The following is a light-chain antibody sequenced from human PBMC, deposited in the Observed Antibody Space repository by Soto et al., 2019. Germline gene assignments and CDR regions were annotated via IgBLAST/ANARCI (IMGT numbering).Light chain of an antibody. CDR2: SNN. Sequence: QLVLAQPPSASGTPGQRVTISCSGSSSNIGSNAVNWYQQLPGTAPKLLIYSNNQRPSGVPDRFSGSKSGTSASLAISGLQSEDEADYYCAAWDDSLTGPVFGTGTSSPS. V-gene: IGLV1-44*01. CDR1: SSNIGSNA. CDR3: AAWDDSLTGPV. J-gene: IGLJ1*01.